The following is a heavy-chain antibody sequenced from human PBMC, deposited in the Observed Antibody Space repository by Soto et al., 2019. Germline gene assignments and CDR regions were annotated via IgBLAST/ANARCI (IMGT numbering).Heavy chain of an antibody. V-gene: IGHV3-23*01. Sequence: PGGSLRLSCAASGFTFSNYGMTWVRQAPGKGLEWVSSIRNTIDDTYYADSVEGRFTISRDNSKNTLYLQMNDLRAEDTAMYYCAKTAAAHPNLYLDSWGQGTLVTVSS. D-gene: IGHD6-13*01. CDR1: GFTFSNYG. CDR3: AKTAAAHPNLYLDS. CDR2: IRNTIDDT. J-gene: IGHJ4*01.